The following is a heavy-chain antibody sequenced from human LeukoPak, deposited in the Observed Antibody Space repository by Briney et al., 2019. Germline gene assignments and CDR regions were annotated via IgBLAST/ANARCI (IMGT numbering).Heavy chain of an antibody. CDR3: AKDVVLGPHCSNNWSGGLDI. J-gene: IGHJ6*02. CDR2: ISDGGSNK. CDR1: GFTFSRYA. Sequence: GRSLRLSCAASGFTFSRYAMHWVRQAPGKGLEWVAAISDGGSNKHYADSVKGRFTVSRDNSKNTLYLQVNSLRAEDTALYYCAKDVVLGPHCSNNWSGGLDIWGQGTTVTVSS. D-gene: IGHD6-13*01. V-gene: IGHV3-30*18.